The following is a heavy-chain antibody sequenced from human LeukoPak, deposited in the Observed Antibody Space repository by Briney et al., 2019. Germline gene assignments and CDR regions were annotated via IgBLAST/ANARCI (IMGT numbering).Heavy chain of an antibody. Sequence: GGTLRLSCAACGFTFSDYYMSWIRHARGKGLVWVSYISSSGSTIYYAEFVKGRFTISRDNAKSSLYLPMNSLRAEDTAVYYCARGVHCSRTSCYIGRFDPWGQGTLVTVSS. D-gene: IGHD2-2*02. V-gene: IGHV3-11*04. CDR1: GFTFSDYY. J-gene: IGHJ5*02. CDR2: ISSSGSTI. CDR3: ARGVHCSRTSCYIGRFDP.